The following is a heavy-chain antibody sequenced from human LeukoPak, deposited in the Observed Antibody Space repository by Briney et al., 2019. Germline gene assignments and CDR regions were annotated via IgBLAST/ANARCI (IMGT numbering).Heavy chain of an antibody. CDR1: GFTFSSYS. D-gene: IGHD3-3*01. V-gene: IGHV3-21*01. Sequence: GGSLRLSCTASGFTFSSYSMNWVRQAPGQGLEWVSSISSSSSYIYYADSVKGRFTISRDNAKNSLYLQMNSLRAEDTAVYYCASCPWFGACYFDYWGQGTLVTVSS. CDR2: ISSSSSYI. CDR3: ASCPWFGACYFDY. J-gene: IGHJ4*02.